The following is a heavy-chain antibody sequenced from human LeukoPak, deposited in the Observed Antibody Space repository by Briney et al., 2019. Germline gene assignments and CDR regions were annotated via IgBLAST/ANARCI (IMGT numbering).Heavy chain of an antibody. CDR1: GGSFSGYY. CDR2: INHSGST. J-gene: IGHJ6*03. D-gene: IGHD3-3*01. Sequence: SETLSLTCAVYGGSFSGYYWSWIRQPPGKGLEWIGEINHSGSTNYNPSLKSRVTISVDTSKNQFSLKLSSVTAADTAVYYCARVGLGWFRYYYYMDVWGKGTTVTVSS. V-gene: IGHV4-34*01. CDR3: ARVGLGWFRYYYYMDV.